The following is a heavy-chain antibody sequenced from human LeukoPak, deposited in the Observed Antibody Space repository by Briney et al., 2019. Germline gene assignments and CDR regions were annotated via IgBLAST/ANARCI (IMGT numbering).Heavy chain of an antibody. J-gene: IGHJ3*02. D-gene: IGHD2-2*01. V-gene: IGHV3-73*01. Sequence: PGGSLRLSCAASGFTFSGSAMHWVRQASGKGLEWVGRIRSKANSYATAYAASVKGRFTISRDDSKNTAYLQMNSLRAEDTAVYYCATHCSSISCSLATFDIWGQGTMVTVSS. CDR3: ATHCSSISCSLATFDI. CDR1: GFTFSGSA. CDR2: IRSKANSYAT.